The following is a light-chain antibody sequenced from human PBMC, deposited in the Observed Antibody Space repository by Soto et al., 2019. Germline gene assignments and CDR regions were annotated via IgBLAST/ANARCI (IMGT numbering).Light chain of an antibody. CDR1: QSISSY. CDR2: GAS. Sequence: DIQMTQSPSSLSASEGDRVTITCRASQSISSYLNWYHQRPGKTPQLLIYGASNLQSGAPSRFSGSGSGTHFTLTISSLQPEDFATYYCQQSYTTPYTCGQGTKLEIK. V-gene: IGKV1-39*01. CDR3: QQSYTTPYT. J-gene: IGKJ2*01.